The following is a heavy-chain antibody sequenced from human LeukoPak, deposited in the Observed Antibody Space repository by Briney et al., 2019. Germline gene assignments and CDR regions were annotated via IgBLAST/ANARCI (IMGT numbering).Heavy chain of an antibody. CDR3: ARGYGYTSYFDF. CDR2: ISYGGSDK. J-gene: IGHJ4*02. CDR1: GFTFSSHT. D-gene: IGHD6-19*01. V-gene: IGHV3-30*01. Sequence: GGSLRLSCAASGFTFSSHTMHWVRQAPGKGLEWVVVISYGGSDKYFADSVEGRFTISRDNSKNTLYLQMHSLRAEDTAVYYCARGYGYTSYFDFWGQGTLVTVSS.